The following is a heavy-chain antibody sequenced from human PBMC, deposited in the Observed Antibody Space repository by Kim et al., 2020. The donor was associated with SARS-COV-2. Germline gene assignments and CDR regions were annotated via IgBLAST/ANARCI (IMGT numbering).Heavy chain of an antibody. Sequence: GGSLRLSCAASGFTFSDYYMSWIRQAPGKGLEWVSYISTSSGYTNYADSVKGRFTISRDNAKNSLYLQMNSLRAEDTAVYYCARKTGYTSGWYGYWGQGTLVTVSS. CDR3: ARKTGYTSGWYGY. J-gene: IGHJ4*02. CDR1: GFTFSDYY. D-gene: IGHD6-19*01. CDR2: ISTSSGYT. V-gene: IGHV3-11*03.